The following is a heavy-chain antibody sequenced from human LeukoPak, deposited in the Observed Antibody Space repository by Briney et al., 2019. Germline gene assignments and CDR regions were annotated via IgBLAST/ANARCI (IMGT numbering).Heavy chain of an antibody. Sequence: PSETLSLTCTVSGGSVSSGSYYWSWIRQPPGKGLELIGYIYYSGSTNYNPSLKSRVTMSVDTSKNQFSLRLSSVTAADTAVYYCARDLGFWSGPDYWGQGTLVTVSS. CDR3: ARDLGFWSGPDY. CDR2: IYYSGST. D-gene: IGHD3-3*01. J-gene: IGHJ4*02. CDR1: GGSVSSGSYY. V-gene: IGHV4-61*01.